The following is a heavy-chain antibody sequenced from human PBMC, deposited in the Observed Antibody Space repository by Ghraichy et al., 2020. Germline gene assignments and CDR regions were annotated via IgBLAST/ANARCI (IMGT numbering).Heavy chain of an antibody. CDR3: ARLDYYDSSGYYHSNPSLGMYV. CDR2: IYYSGST. V-gene: IGHV4-59*01. J-gene: IGHJ6*02. D-gene: IGHD3-22*01. Sequence: SETLSLTCTVSGGSISSYSWSWIRQPPGKGLEWIGYIYYSGSTNYNPSLKSRVTISVDTSKNQFSLKLSSVTAADTAVYYCARLDYYDSSGYYHSNPSLGMYVWGQGTTVTVSS. CDR1: GGSISSYS.